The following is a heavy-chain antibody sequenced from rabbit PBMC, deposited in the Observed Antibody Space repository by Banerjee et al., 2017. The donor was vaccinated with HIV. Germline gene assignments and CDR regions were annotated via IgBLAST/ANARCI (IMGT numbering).Heavy chain of an antibody. J-gene: IGHJ4*01. V-gene: IGHV1S43*01. CDR2: IYTTSGST. CDR3: ARDRSYFNL. CDR1: EIDFSSYYY. Sequence: QSLEESGGDLVKPGASLTLTCTASEIDFSSYYYMCWVRQAPGKGLELIACIYTTSGSTWYASGVNGRFTISSHNAQNTLYLQVTSLTAADTATYFCARDRSYFNLWGPGTLVTVS.